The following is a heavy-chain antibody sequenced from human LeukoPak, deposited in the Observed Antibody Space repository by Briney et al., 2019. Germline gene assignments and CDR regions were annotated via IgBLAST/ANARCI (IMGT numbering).Heavy chain of an antibody. CDR1: GDSISDHP. CDR3: ARLAMCEGNCYSFDF. D-gene: IGHD2-15*01. V-gene: IGHV4-59*11. Sequence: PAETLSLTCAVSGDSISDHPWSWIRQPPGKGLDYIGFIDYSGNTNYNPSLKSTATISLYTSKNQFCLNLNSVTAADTAFYYCARLAMCEGNCYSFDFCGQGMLVAASS. J-gene: IGHJ4*02. CDR2: IDYSGNT.